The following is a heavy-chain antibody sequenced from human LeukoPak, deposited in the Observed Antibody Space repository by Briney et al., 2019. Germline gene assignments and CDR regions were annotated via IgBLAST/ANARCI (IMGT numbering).Heavy chain of an antibody. D-gene: IGHD3-10*01. Sequence: PSGTPSLTCTVPGGSISIYSLSWVWHSPGKGLERIGQIYHSGGTNYNPPLTSRVTISLDTSKKHFSLKVKSVTAADTAVYYCARNGTHSGSDFYYYIDVWGKGTTVTVSS. V-gene: IGHV4-59*12. CDR2: IYHSGGT. J-gene: IGHJ6*03. CDR1: GGSISIYS. CDR3: ARNGTHSGSDFYYYIDV.